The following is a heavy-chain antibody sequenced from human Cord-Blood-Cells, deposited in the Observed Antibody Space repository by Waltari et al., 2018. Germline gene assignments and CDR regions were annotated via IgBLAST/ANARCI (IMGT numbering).Heavy chain of an antibody. CDR2: MNPNSGKR. CDR1: GYTFTRYD. J-gene: IGHJ4*02. V-gene: IGHV1-8*01. D-gene: IGHD3-10*01. Sequence: QVQLVQSGAEVKMPGASATVACKATGYTFTRYDLHCVRQAAVQGRAWMGRMNPNSGKRGYAQTYQGRVTMTSNTSTSTAYMELSSLGSEDTAVYYCASDYYGSVSYYLYYVDYWGQGALVTVSS. CDR3: ASDYYGSVSYYLYYVDY.